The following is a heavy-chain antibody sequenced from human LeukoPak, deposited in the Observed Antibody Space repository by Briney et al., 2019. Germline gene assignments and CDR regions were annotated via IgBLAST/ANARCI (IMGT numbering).Heavy chain of an antibody. J-gene: IGHJ4*02. D-gene: IGHD2-8*01. Sequence: ASVKVSCKASGYNFANYGISWVRQAPGQGLEWMASISTRRGITNYAQGFQGRVTMTTDTSTNTAYLELRSLRSDDTAVYYCARDNTYCVSGVCYVLNLFDYWGQGTLVTVSS. CDR2: ISTRRGIT. CDR3: ARDNTYCVSGVCYVLNLFDY. V-gene: IGHV1-18*01. CDR1: GYNFANYG.